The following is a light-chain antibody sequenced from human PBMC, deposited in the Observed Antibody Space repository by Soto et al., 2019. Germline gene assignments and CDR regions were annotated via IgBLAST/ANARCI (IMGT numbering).Light chain of an antibody. CDR1: QSLLHRNGYNY. Sequence: DIALTQSPLSLPVTPGEPASISCRSSQSLLHRNGYNYLDWYLQKPGQSPQLLIYLGSNRASGVPDRFSGSGSGTDFTLKISRVGAEDVGIYYCMQALQPTLSFGGGTKV. CDR3: MQALQPTLS. J-gene: IGKJ4*01. CDR2: LGS. V-gene: IGKV2-28*01.